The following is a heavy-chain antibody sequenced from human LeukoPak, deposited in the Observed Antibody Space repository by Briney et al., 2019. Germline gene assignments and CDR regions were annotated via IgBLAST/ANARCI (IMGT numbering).Heavy chain of an antibody. D-gene: IGHD3-22*01. V-gene: IGHV1-18*01. CDR3: ARVLHYCDSSGYNYYFDY. CDR2: ISAYNGNT. J-gene: IGHJ4*02. Sequence: ASVKVSCKASGYTFTSYGISWVRQAPGQGLEWMGWISAYNGNTNYAQKLQGRVTMTTDTSTSTAYMELRSLRSDDTAVYYCARVLHYCDSSGYNYYFDYWGQGTLVTVSS. CDR1: GYTFTSYG.